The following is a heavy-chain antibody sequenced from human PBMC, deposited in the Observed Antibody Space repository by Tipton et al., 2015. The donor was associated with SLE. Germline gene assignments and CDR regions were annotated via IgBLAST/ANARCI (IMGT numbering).Heavy chain of an antibody. V-gene: IGHV3-7*03. J-gene: IGHJ4*02. CDR1: GFTFSSYW. D-gene: IGHD1-1*01. CDR2: IKQDGSEK. CDR3: AKDFGYKDLDY. Sequence: GSLRLSCAASGFTFSSYWMSWVRQAPGKGLEWVANIKQDGSEKYYVDSVKGRFTISRDNAKNSLYLQMNSLRAEDTAVYYCAKDFGYKDLDYWGQGTLVTVSS.